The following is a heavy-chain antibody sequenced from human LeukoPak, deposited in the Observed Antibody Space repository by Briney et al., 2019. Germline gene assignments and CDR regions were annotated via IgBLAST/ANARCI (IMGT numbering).Heavy chain of an antibody. Sequence: PSETLSLTCAVYGGSFSGYYWSWIRQPPGKGLEWIGEINHSGSTNYNPSLKSRVTISVDTSKNQFSLKLSSVTAADTAVYYCARLYDSRGFRLRIFDYWGQGTVVTVSS. CDR3: ARLYDSRGFRLRIFDY. CDR1: GGSFSGYY. J-gene: IGHJ4*02. V-gene: IGHV4-34*01. CDR2: INHSGST. D-gene: IGHD3-22*01.